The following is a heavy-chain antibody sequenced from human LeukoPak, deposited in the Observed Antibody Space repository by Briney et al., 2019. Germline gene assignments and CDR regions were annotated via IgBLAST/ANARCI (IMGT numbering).Heavy chain of an antibody. CDR3: ARDGHYCSGGSCYSVY. J-gene: IGHJ4*02. CDR1: GYTFTSYG. Sequence: ASVEVSCKASGYTFTSYGISWVRQAPGQGLEWMGWISAYNGNTNYAQKLQGRVTMTTDTSTSTAYMELRSLRSDATAVYYCARDGHYCSGGSCYSVYWGQGTLVTVSS. D-gene: IGHD2-15*01. V-gene: IGHV1-18*01. CDR2: ISAYNGNT.